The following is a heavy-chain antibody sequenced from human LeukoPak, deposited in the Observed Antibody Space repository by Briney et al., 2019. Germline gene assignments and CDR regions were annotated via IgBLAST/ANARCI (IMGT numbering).Heavy chain of an antibody. CDR1: GVSISDFY. Sequence: GGSLRLSCEGAGVSISDFYMNWLRQAPGKGLEWVSSISSSGNNILYADSVEGRFTISRDNANNSMHLQMSGLRAEDTAVYYCASRPGYSYAFDQWGHGSLVTVSS. CDR3: ASRPGYSYAFDQ. V-gene: IGHV3-11*01. D-gene: IGHD5-18*01. CDR2: ISSSGNNI. J-gene: IGHJ4*01.